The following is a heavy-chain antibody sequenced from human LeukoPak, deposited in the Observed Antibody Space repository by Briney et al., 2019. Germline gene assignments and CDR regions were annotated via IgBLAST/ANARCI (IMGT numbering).Heavy chain of an antibody. CDR3: ARHRPLGYYDSSGYYSDY. Sequence: GGSLRLSCAASGFTVSSSYMIWVRQAPGKGLEWVSVIYSGDSTHYADSVKGRFTISRDNSKNTLYLQMNSLRADDTAVYYCARHRPLGYYDSSGYYSDYWGQGTLVTVSS. V-gene: IGHV3-66*04. J-gene: IGHJ4*02. D-gene: IGHD3-22*01. CDR2: IYSGDST. CDR1: GFTVSSSY.